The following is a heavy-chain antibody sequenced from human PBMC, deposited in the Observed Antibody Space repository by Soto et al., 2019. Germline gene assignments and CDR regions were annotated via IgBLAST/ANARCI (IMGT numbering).Heavy chain of an antibody. V-gene: IGHV3-13*01. CDR3: ARDHLGELSLYRHYYYYMDV. D-gene: IGHD3-16*02. Sequence: PGGSLRLSCAASGFIFSSYDVHWVRQAPGKGLEWVSVITTTGDTYYADSVKGRFTISRDNSKNTLYLQMNSLRAEDTAVYYCARDHLGELSLYRHYYYYMDVWGKGTTVTVSS. CDR2: ITTTGDT. CDR1: GFIFSSYD. J-gene: IGHJ6*03.